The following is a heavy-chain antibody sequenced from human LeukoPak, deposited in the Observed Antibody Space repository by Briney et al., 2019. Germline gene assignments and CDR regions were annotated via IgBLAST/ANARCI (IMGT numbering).Heavy chain of an antibody. CDR1: GGSFSGYY. CDR3: ARRNPSSGWPFDY. D-gene: IGHD6-19*01. V-gene: IGHV4-34*01. Sequence: ASETLSHTCAVYGGSFSGYYWTWIRQPPGKGLEWIGEINHSGSSNYSPSLKSRVTISVDTSKNQFSLKLSSVTAADTAVYYCARRNPSSGWPFDYWGQGTLVTVSS. J-gene: IGHJ4*02. CDR2: INHSGSS.